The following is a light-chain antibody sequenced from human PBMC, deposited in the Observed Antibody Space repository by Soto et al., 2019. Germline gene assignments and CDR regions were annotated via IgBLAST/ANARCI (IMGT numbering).Light chain of an antibody. J-gene: IGLJ2*01. Sequence: QSVLTQPPSVSGAPGQRVTISCTGSSSNIGAGYDVHWYQQLPGRAPKLLIYGNTNRPSGVPDRVSGSKSGTSASLAITGHQAEDEADYYCLSFYSSLGVVFGGGTKLTVL. CDR2: GNT. V-gene: IGLV1-40*01. CDR3: LSFYSSLGVV. CDR1: SSNIGAGYD.